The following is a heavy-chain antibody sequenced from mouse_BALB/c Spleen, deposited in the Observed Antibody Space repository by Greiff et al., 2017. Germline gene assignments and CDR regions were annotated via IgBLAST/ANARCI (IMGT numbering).Heavy chain of an antibody. V-gene: IGHV3-2*02. J-gene: IGHJ2*01. CDR3: ARRGSKGNYFDY. CDR1: GYSITSDYA. D-gene: IGHD1-1*01. Sequence: DVKLVESGPGLVKPSQSLSLTCTVTGYSITSDYAWNWIRQFPGNILEWMGYISYSGSTSYNPSLKSRISITRDTSKNQFFLQLNSVTTEDTATYYCARRGSKGNYFDYWGQGTTLTVSS. CDR2: ISYSGST.